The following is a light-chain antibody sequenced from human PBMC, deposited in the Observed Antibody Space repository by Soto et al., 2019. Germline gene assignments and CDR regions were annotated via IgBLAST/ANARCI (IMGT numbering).Light chain of an antibody. CDR2: DAS. Sequence: EIVMTQSPATLSVSPGEGATLSCRASQTISTFLGWYQQKPGQAPRLLFYDASNRATGVPARFSGSGSETEFTLTISSLQAEDSAVYFCQQYNNWPTWTFGQGTKVDI. V-gene: IGKV3D-15*01. J-gene: IGKJ1*01. CDR3: QQYNNWPTWT. CDR1: QTISTF.